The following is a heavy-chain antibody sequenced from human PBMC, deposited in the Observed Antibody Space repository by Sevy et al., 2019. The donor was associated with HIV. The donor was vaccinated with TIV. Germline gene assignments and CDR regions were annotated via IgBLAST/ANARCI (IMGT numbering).Heavy chain of an antibody. D-gene: IGHD6-19*01. CDR3: TREKQWGLYGMDV. V-gene: IGHV3-49*03. Sequence: GGSLRLSCTASGFIFGDYVMTWFRQAPGKGLEWVSFIRTKPYGVTTEYAASVKGRFTISRDDSKSIAYLQMNSRKTEDTGVYYCTREKQWGLYGMDVWGQGTTVTVSS. CDR1: GFIFGDYV. J-gene: IGHJ6*02. CDR2: IRTKPYGVTT.